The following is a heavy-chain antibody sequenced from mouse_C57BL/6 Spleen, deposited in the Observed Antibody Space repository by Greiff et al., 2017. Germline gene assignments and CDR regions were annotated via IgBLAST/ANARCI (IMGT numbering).Heavy chain of an antibody. Sequence: QVQLQPSGAELVKPGASVKMSCTASGYTFTTYPIEWMKQNHGKSLEWIGNFHPYNDDTKYNEKFKGKATLTVEKSSSTVYLELSRLTSDDSAVYYCARGDYDGAYAMDYWGQGTSVTVSS. V-gene: IGHV1-47*01. CDR3: ARGDYDGAYAMDY. CDR1: GYTFTTYP. J-gene: IGHJ4*01. CDR2: FHPYNDDT. D-gene: IGHD2-4*01.